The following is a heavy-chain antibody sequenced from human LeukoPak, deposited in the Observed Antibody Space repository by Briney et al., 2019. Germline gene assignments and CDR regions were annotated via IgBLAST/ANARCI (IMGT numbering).Heavy chain of an antibody. CDR3: ANLLGSSSWIDY. CDR2: IIPIFGTA. V-gene: IGHV1-69*13. CDR1: GYTFTGYY. J-gene: IGHJ4*02. D-gene: IGHD6-13*01. Sequence: SVKVSCKASGYTFTGYYMHWVRQAPGQGLEWMGGIIPIFGTANYAQKFQGRVTITADESTSTAYMELSSLRSEDTAVYYCANLLGSSSWIDYWGQGTLVTVSS.